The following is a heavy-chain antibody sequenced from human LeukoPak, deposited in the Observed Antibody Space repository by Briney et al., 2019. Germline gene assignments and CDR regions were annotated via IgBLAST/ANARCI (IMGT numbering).Heavy chain of an antibody. V-gene: IGHV1-8*03. D-gene: IGHD6-19*01. Sequence: ASVKVSCKASGYTFTNYDINWVRQATGQGLEWMGWMNPNSGNTGYAQKFQGRVTITRNTSISTAYMELSSLRSEDTAVYYCARLSSGWLFDYWGQGTLVTVSS. CDR2: MNPNSGNT. CDR3: ARLSSGWLFDY. CDR1: GYTFTNYD. J-gene: IGHJ4*02.